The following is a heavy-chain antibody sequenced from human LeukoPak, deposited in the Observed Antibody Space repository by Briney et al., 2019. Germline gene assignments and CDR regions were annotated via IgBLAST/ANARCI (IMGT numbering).Heavy chain of an antibody. V-gene: IGHV3-7*01. Sequence: GGSLRLSCAASGLTFSSYWMSWVRQAPGKGLEWVANIKQDGSEKYYVDSVKGRFTISRDNAKNSLYLQMNSLRAEDTAVYYCARAGAYYGDYRTQDYWGQGTLVTVSS. J-gene: IGHJ4*02. CDR3: ARAGAYYGDYRTQDY. CDR1: GLTFSSYW. D-gene: IGHD4-17*01. CDR2: IKQDGSEK.